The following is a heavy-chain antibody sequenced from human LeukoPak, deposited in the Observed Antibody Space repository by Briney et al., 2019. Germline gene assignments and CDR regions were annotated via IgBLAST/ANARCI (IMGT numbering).Heavy chain of an antibody. CDR2: ISGSGGST. J-gene: IGHJ6*03. CDR1: GFTFSSYE. CDR3: AKVSVFGVVTYYYMDV. V-gene: IGHV3-23*01. Sequence: PGGSLRLSCAASGFTFSSYEMNWVRQAPGKGLEWVSAISGSGGSTYYADSVKGRFTISRDNSKNTLYLQMNSLRAEDTAVYYCAKVSVFGVVTYYYMDVWGKGTTVTVSS. D-gene: IGHD3-3*01.